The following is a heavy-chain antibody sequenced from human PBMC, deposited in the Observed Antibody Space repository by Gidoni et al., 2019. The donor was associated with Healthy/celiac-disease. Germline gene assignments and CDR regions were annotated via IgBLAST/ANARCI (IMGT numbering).Heavy chain of an antibody. CDR2: IKQDGSEK. Sequence: EVQLVESGGGLVQPGGSLRLSCAASGFTFSSYWMSWVRQAPGKGLEWVANIKQDGSEKYYVDSVKGRFTISRDNAKNSLYLQMNSLRAEDTAVYYCARDLSSGWYVPLGYWGQGTLVTVSS. J-gene: IGHJ4*02. CDR3: ARDLSSGWYVPLGY. D-gene: IGHD6-19*01. V-gene: IGHV3-7*01. CDR1: GFTFSSYW.